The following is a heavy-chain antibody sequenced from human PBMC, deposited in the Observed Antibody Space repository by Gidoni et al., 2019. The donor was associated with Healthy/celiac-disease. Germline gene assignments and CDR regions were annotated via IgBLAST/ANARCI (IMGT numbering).Heavy chain of an antibody. CDR1: GFTFSSYG. Sequence: QVQRVESGGGVVQPGRCLILSCAASGFTFSSYGMLWFRQAPGKGLEWVAVIWYDGSNKYYADSVKGRFTISRDNSKNTLYLQMNSRRAEDTAVYYCARGRGYFDYWGQGTLVTVSS. D-gene: IGHD3-10*01. J-gene: IGHJ4*02. V-gene: IGHV3-33*01. CDR3: ARGRGYFDY. CDR2: IWYDGSNK.